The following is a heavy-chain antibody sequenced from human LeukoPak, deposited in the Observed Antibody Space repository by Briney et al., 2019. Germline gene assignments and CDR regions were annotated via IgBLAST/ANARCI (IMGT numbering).Heavy chain of an antibody. CDR1: GFTFDDYA. D-gene: IGHD4-17*01. CDR3: AKGTLGDYRAGPDY. CDR2: ISWDGGST. J-gene: IGHJ4*02. Sequence: EGSLRLSCAASGFTFDDYAMHWVRQVPGKGLEWVSFISWDGGSTYYTDSVKGRFTISRDNSKNSLYLQMNSLRAEDTALYYCAKGTLGDYRAGPDYWGRGTLVTVSS. V-gene: IGHV3-43D*03.